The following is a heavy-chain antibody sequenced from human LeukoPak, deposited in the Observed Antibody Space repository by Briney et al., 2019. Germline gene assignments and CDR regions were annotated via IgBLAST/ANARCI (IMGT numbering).Heavy chain of an antibody. D-gene: IGHD1-14*01. V-gene: IGHV1-18*01. J-gene: IGHJ4*02. CDR1: GYSFSSYG. CDR2: ISAYNGNT. Sequence: GASVKVSGKASGYSFSSYGITWVRQAPGQGLEWMGWISAYNGNTNYAQNLQGRITMTTDTSTSTAYMELRTLTSDDTAVYYCARGYKPPDFDYWGQGTLVTVSS. CDR3: ARGYKPPDFDY.